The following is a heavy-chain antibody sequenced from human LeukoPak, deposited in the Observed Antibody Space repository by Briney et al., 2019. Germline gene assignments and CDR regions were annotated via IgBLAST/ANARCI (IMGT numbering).Heavy chain of an antibody. CDR3: TTEDREYDILTGYYPSHYFDY. CDR1: GFTFSSYW. V-gene: IGHV3-74*01. D-gene: IGHD3-9*01. Sequence: GGSLRLSCAASGFTFSSYWMHWVRQAPGKGLVWVSRINSDGSSTSYADSVKGRFTISRDNAKNTLYLQMNSLKTEDTAVYYCTTEDREYDILTGYYPSHYFDYWGQGTLVTVSS. CDR2: INSDGSST. J-gene: IGHJ4*02.